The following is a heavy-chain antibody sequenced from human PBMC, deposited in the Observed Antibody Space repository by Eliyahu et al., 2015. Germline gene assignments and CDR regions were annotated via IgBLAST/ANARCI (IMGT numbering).Heavy chain of an antibody. D-gene: IGHD2-15*01. CDR2: ISGSGDNT. CDR3: AKDTAYGYCTGGRCHADAFDI. V-gene: IGHV3-23*01. J-gene: IGHJ3*02. CDR1: GFTFRNFA. Sequence: EGRLLESGGALVQPGGSLRLACAASGFTFRNFAMXWXRQTPGQGLEWVSAISGSGDNTYYSDSVRGRFTISRDNSKDTLFLQMNSPRAEDTAVYFCAKDTAYGYCTGGRCHADAFDIWGQGTMVTVSS.